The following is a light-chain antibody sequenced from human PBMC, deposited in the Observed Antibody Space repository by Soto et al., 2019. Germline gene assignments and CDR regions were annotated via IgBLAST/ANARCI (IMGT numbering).Light chain of an antibody. Sequence: VMTQSPATLSVSPGERATLSCRASQRISNSLAWYQQRPGQAPRLLIYGASTRATGIPARFSGSGSGTDFTLTISGLQSEDFAVYYCQQYGNSPLTFGGGTKVEIK. CDR2: GAS. CDR3: QQYGNSPLT. CDR1: QRISNS. J-gene: IGKJ4*01. V-gene: IGKV3-15*01.